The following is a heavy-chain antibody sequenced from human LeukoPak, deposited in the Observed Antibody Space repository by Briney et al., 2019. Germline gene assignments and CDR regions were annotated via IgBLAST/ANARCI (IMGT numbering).Heavy chain of an antibody. CDR2: IIPILGIA. D-gene: IGHD4-23*01. J-gene: IGHJ3*02. CDR1: GGTFSSYA. V-gene: IGHV1-69*04. Sequence: ASVKVSCKASGGTFSSYAISWVRQAPGQGLEWMGRIIPILGIANYAQKFQGRVTIAADKSTSTAYMELSSLRSEDTAVYYCARVTPPHAIWGQGTMVTVSS. CDR3: ARVTPPHAI.